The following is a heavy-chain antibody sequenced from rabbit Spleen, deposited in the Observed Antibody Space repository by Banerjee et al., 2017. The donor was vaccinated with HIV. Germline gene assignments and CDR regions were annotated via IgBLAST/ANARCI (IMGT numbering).Heavy chain of an antibody. CDR1: GFSFSDRDV. CDR2: INTYTAKG. Sequence: QEQLEESGGGLVKPEGSLTLTCKASGFSFSDRDVMCWVRQAPGKGLEWIACINTYTAKGVYATWAKGRFTVSRTSSSTVTLQMTSLTAADTATYFCARDLTSVIGWNFNLWGQGTLVTVS. V-gene: IGHV1S45*01. D-gene: IGHD1-1*01. J-gene: IGHJ4*01. CDR3: ARDLTSVIGWNFNL.